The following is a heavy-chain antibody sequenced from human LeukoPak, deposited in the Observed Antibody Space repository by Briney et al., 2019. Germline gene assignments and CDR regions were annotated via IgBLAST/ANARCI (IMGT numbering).Heavy chain of an antibody. J-gene: IGHJ1*01. Sequence: GGSLRLSCAASGFTFSSYWMSWVHQAPGKGLEWVANIKQDGSEKYYVDSVKGRFTISRDNAKNSLCLQVNSLRAEDTAVYYCARDGYCSGGSCYGLAEYFQHWGQGTLVTVSS. CDR1: GFTFSSYW. CDR2: IKQDGSEK. CDR3: ARDGYCSGGSCYGLAEYFQH. V-gene: IGHV3-7*01. D-gene: IGHD2-15*01.